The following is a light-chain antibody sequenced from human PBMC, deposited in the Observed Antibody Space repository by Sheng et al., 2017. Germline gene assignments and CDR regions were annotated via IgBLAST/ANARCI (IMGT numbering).Light chain of an antibody. CDR2: DAS. CDR1: QSVSNS. V-gene: IGKV3-11*01. J-gene: IGKJ5*01. CDR3: QQRGNRPLSIT. Sequence: EIVLAQSPATLSLSPGDGATLSCRASQSVSNSLAWYQQKPGQAPRLLIYDASNRAIGIPARFSGSGSGTDFTLTISSLEPEDFAVYYCQQRGNRPLSITFGQGTRLEIK.